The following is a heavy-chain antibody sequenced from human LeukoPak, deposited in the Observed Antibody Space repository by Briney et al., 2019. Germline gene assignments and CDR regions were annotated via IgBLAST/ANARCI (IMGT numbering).Heavy chain of an antibody. D-gene: IGHD2-2*01. CDR1: GFTFSSYW. CDR3: ANSKVPREDCSVTSCYAGFGPFDI. Sequence: GGSLRLSCAASGFTFSSYWMSWVRQAPGKGLEWVANIKQDGSEKYYVDSVKGRFTTSRDNAKNSLYLQMNSLRAEDTAVYYCANSKVPREDCSVTSCYAGFGPFDIWGQGTMVSVS. CDR2: IKQDGSEK. J-gene: IGHJ3*02. V-gene: IGHV3-7*01.